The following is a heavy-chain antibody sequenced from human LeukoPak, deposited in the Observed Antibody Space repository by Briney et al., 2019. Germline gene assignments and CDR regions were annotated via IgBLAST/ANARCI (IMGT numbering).Heavy chain of an antibody. J-gene: IGHJ4*02. CDR1: GGSFSGYY. CDR2: INHSGST. CDR3: ARGKYYYGSGSYRFDY. Sequence: SETLSLTCAVYGGSFSGYYWSWIRQPPGKGLEWIGEINHSGSTNCNPSLKSRVTISVDTSKNQFSLKLSSVTAADTAVYYCARGKYYYGSGSYRFDYWGQGTLVTVSS. D-gene: IGHD3-10*01. V-gene: IGHV4-34*01.